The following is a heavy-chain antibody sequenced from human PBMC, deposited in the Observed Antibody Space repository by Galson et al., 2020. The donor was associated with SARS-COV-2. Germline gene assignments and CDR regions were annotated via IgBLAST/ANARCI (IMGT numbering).Heavy chain of an antibody. J-gene: IGHJ4*02. CDR1: GFTFSSYA. V-gene: IGHV3-30-3*01. CDR2: ISYDGSNK. Sequence: GGSLRLSCAASGFTFSSYAMHWVRQAPGKGLEWVAVISYDGSNKYYADSVKGRFTISRDNSKNTLYLQMNSLRAEDTAVYYCARAEVVVITPPVGWGQGTLVTVSS. D-gene: IGHD3-22*01. CDR3: ARAEVVVITPPVG.